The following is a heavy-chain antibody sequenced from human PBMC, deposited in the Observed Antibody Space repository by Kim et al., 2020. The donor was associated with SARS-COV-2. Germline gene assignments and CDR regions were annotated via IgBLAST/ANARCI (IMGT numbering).Heavy chain of an antibody. V-gene: IGHV3-48*03. D-gene: IGHD2-21*01. CDR3: ARGGYSNFDF. J-gene: IGHJ4*02. Sequence: TKNYVESMKDRFTISRDNAKNALYLQMNSLRVEDTAVYYCARGGYSNFDFWGQGTLVTVSS. CDR2: TK.